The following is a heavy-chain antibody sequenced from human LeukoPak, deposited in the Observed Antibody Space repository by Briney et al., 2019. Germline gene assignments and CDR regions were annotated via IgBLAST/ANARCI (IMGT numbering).Heavy chain of an antibody. V-gene: IGHV3-74*01. CDR2: INSDGSSI. D-gene: IGHD3-10*01. CDR1: GFTFSSYW. CDR3: ARGYYPDF. J-gene: IGHJ4*02. Sequence: PGGSLRLSCAASGFTFSSYWMHWVRQVPEKRLVWVSRINSDGSSINYAGSVKGRFTISRDNAKNTLYLQMDSLRAEDTAVYYCARGYYPDFWGQGTLVIVSS.